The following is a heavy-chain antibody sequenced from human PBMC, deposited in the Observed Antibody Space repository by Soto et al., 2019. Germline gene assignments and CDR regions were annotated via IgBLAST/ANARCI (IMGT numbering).Heavy chain of an antibody. Sequence: PSETLSLTCAVYGGSFSGYYWSWIRQPPGKGLEWIGEINHSGSTNYNPSLKSRVTISVDTSKNQFSLKLSSVTAADTAVYYCARIRRNSSGYYYLAWFDPWGQGTLVTVSS. D-gene: IGHD3-22*01. CDR2: INHSGST. CDR1: GGSFSGYY. J-gene: IGHJ5*02. V-gene: IGHV4-34*01. CDR3: ARIRRNSSGYYYLAWFDP.